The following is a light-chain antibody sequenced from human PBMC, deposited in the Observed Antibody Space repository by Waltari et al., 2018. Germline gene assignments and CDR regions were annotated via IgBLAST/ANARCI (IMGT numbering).Light chain of an antibody. CDR1: SLRSYY. CDR2: DKN. V-gene: IGLV3-19*01. Sequence: SSELTQDPAVSVAMGQTVRITCQGDSLRSYYASWYQQRPGQAPILVIYDKNNRPSGVPDRFSGSSSHNTGSLNITGAQAEDEASYYCHSRDASGVAGSFGGGTKLTVL. J-gene: IGLJ2*01. CDR3: HSRDASGVAGS.